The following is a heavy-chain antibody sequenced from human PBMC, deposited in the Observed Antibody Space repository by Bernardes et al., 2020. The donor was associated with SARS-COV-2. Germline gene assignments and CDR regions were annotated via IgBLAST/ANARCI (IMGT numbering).Heavy chain of an antibody. CDR3: AKREYYDFWSGPIDY. CDR2: ISGSGGST. CDR1: GFTFSSYA. Sequence: GGSLRLSRAASGFTFSSYAISWVRQAPGKGLEWVSAISGSGGSTYYADSVRGRFTISRDNSKNTLYLQMNSQRVEDTAVYYCAKREYYDFWSGPIDYWGQGTLVTVSS. D-gene: IGHD3-3*01. V-gene: IGHV3-23*01. J-gene: IGHJ4*02.